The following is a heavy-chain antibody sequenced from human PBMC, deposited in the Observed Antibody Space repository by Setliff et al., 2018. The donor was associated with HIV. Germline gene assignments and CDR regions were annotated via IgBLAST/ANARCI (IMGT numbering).Heavy chain of an antibody. Sequence: PGGSLRLSCAASGFSVSSKYMAWVRQAPGKGLQWVSVIYSAGGTYYADSVKGRFTTSRDSSKNTLYLQMNSLRPEDTAVYYCAVSPDGDCATTECANWFDPWGQGTQVTVSS. CDR1: GFSVSSKY. J-gene: IGHJ5*02. D-gene: IGHD4-17*01. CDR2: IYSAGGT. CDR3: AVSPDGDCATTECANWFDP. V-gene: IGHV3-53*01.